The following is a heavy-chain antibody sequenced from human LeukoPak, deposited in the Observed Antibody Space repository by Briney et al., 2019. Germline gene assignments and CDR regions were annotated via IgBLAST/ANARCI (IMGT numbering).Heavy chain of an antibody. CDR3: ARLKGRAVAGTLEVDY. V-gene: IGHV4-34*01. D-gene: IGHD6-19*01. Sequence: PSETLSLTCAVYGGSFSGYYWSWIRQPPGKGLELIGETNHSGSTNYNPSLKSRVTISVDTSKNQFSLKLSSVTAADTAVYYCARLKGRAVAGTLEVDYWGQGTLVTVSS. CDR2: TNHSGST. CDR1: GGSFSGYY. J-gene: IGHJ4*02.